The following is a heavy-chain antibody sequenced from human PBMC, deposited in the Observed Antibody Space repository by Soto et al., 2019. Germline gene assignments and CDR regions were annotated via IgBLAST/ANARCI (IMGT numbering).Heavy chain of an antibody. V-gene: IGHV3-30-3*01. CDR3: ARDQWGFYFDY. J-gene: IGHJ4*02. D-gene: IGHD3-16*01. Sequence: QVQLVESGGGVVQPGRSLRLSCAASGFTFSSYAMHWVRQAPGKGLEWVAVISYDGSNKYYADSVKGRFTISRDNSKNTLYLQMNSLRAEDTAVYYCARDQWGFYFDYWGQGTLVTVSS. CDR2: ISYDGSNK. CDR1: GFTFSSYA.